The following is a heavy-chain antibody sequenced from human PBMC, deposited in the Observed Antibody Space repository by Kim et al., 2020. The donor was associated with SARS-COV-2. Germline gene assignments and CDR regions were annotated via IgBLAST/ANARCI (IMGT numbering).Heavy chain of an antibody. CDR2: INTNTGNP. Sequence: ASVKVSCKASGYTFTSYAMNWVRQAPGQGLEWMGWINTNTGNPTYAQGFTGRFVFSLDTSVSTAYLQISSLKAEDTAVYYCARLPRFLEWLLRGGGSKGNYFDYWGQGTLVTVSS. CDR1: GYTFTSYA. V-gene: IGHV7-4-1*02. CDR3: ARLPRFLEWLLRGGGSKGNYFDY. D-gene: IGHD3-3*01. J-gene: IGHJ4*02.